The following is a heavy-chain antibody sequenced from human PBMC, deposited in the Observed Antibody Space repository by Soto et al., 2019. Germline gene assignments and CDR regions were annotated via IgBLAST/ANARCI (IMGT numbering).Heavy chain of an antibody. CDR3: ARPGIGTNY. CDR1: GSSFTRYW. J-gene: IGHJ4*02. Sequence: GETRKISCKGSGSSFTRYWIGLVRQMPGKGLEWMGRIDPSDSYNNYSPSFQGHVTISADKSISTAYLQWRSLKASDTAMYYCARPGIGTNYWGQGTLVTVSS. CDR2: IDPSDSYN. V-gene: IGHV5-10-1*01. D-gene: IGHD1-1*01.